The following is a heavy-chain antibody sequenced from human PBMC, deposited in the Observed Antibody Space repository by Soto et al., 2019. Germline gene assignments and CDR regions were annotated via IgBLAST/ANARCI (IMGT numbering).Heavy chain of an antibody. CDR1: GFTFSTYA. J-gene: IGHJ6*03. CDR2: ITTSGGNT. D-gene: IGHD2-8*01. CDR3: AGRYCTNGVCYTNYYYYIDV. Sequence: EVQLWESGGGLVQPGGSLRLSCAASGFTFSTYAMSWVRQAPGKGLEWVSTITTSGGNTYYADSVQGRFTISRDNSKNTLYLQMNSLRAEDTAVYYCAGRYCTNGVCYTNYYYYIDVWGKGTTVTVSS. V-gene: IGHV3-23*01.